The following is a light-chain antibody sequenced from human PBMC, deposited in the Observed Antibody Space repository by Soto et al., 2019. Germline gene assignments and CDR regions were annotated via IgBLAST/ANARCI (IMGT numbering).Light chain of an antibody. Sequence: EIVLTQSPGTLPLSPGEGATLSCRASQSISSSYLAWYQQKPGQAPRLLIYAASSRATGIPDRFSGSGFGTDFTLTISRLEPEDFAVYYCQLYGSSHMFSFGQGTKLEIK. CDR1: QSISSSY. V-gene: IGKV3-20*01. CDR3: QLYGSSHMFS. J-gene: IGKJ2*01. CDR2: AAS.